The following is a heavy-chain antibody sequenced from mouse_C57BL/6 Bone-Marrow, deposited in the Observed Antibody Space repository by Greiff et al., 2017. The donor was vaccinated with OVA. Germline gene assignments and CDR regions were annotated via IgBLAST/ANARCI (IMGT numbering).Heavy chain of an antibody. CDR1: GYTFTDYE. J-gene: IGHJ2*01. V-gene: IGHV1-15*01. CDR3: TREDYGNTGY. D-gene: IGHD2-1*01. Sequence: VQLQQSGAELVRPGASVTLSCKASGYTFTDYEMHWVKQTPVHGLEWIGTIDPETGGTAYNQKFKGKAILTADKSSSTAYMELRSLTSEDSAVYYCTREDYGNTGYWGQGTTLTVSS. CDR2: IDPETGGT.